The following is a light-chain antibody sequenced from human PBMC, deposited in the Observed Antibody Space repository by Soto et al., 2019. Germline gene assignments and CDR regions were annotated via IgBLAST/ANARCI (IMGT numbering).Light chain of an antibody. J-gene: IGLJ1*01. CDR3: SSYTSSSTLLYV. CDR2: DVS. Sequence: QSALTQPASVSGSPGQSFTISCTGTRSDVGGYNYVSWYQQHPGKAPKLMIYDVSNRPSGVSNRFSGSKSGNTASLTISGLQAEDEADYYCSSYTSSSTLLYVFGTGTKLTVL. V-gene: IGLV2-14*01. CDR1: RSDVGGYNY.